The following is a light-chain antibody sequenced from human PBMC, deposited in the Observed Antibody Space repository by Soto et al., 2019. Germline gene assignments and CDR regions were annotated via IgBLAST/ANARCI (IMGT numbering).Light chain of an antibody. CDR1: SSDVGGYNY. J-gene: IGLJ7*01. CDR3: SSYTSSSTQV. Sequence: QSALTQPASVSGSPGQSITISCTGTSSDVGGYNYVSWYQQHPGKAPKLMIYDVSNRPSGVSNHFSGSKSGNTASLTISGLQAEDEADYYCSSYTSSSTQVFGGGTQLTVL. V-gene: IGLV2-14*01. CDR2: DVS.